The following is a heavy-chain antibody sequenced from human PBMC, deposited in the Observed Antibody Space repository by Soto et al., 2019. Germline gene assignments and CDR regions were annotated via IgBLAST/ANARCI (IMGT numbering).Heavy chain of an antibody. CDR1: GFTFSIYA. CDR3: FFRGTATVAFYI. D-gene: IGHD1-1*01. Sequence: GGSLRLSCAASGFTFSIYAMHWVRQAPGKGLEWLASISHDGNNRYYAGSVRGRFTISRDNSRNTLYLQMNSLRRDDTAVYSCFFRGTATVAFYIWGQGTMVTVSS. V-gene: IGHV3-30-3*01. J-gene: IGHJ3*02. CDR2: ISHDGNNR.